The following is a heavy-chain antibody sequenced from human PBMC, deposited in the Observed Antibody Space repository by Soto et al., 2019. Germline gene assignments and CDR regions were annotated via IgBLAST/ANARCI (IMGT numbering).Heavy chain of an antibody. V-gene: IGHV6-1*01. D-gene: IGHD1-26*01. CDR3: AREGGNHYYYYGMDV. CDR2: TFYRSKWYN. Sequence: PSQTLSLTCAISGDSVSSNSAAWNWIRQSPSRGLEWLGRTFYRSKWYNDYAVSVKSRMTINPDTSKNRFSLQLNSVTPEDSAVYYCAREGGNHYYYYGMDVWGQGTTVTVSS. CDR1: GDSVSSNSAA. J-gene: IGHJ6*02.